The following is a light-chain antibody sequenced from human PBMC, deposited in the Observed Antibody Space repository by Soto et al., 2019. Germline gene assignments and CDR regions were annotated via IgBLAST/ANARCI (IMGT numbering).Light chain of an antibody. J-gene: IGKJ1*01. Sequence: DIQMTQSPSTLSASVGDRVTITCRASQSISSWLAWYQQKPGKAPKLLIYDASRLESGGPSRFSGSGSGTEFTLTISSLQADDFATYYCQQYKSYQGWTFGQGTKVEIK. CDR2: DAS. CDR3: QQYKSYQGWT. V-gene: IGKV1-5*01. CDR1: QSISSW.